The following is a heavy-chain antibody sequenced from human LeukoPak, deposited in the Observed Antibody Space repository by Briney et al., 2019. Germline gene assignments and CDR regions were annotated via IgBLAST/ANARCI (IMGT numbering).Heavy chain of an antibody. J-gene: IGHJ4*02. V-gene: IGHV3-23*01. CDR1: RFTFTSDA. CDR2: FSGSGGTT. D-gene: IGHD3-10*01. CDR3: AKERYASGTYYISV. Sequence: GGSLRLSRVASRFTFTSDAMSSVRQAPEKGGGWGSVFSGSGGTTHDAVSVKVPYTMPRDNCKNTLYLQMNSLRAEDSAVYYCAKERYASGTYYISVWGQGTLVTVSS.